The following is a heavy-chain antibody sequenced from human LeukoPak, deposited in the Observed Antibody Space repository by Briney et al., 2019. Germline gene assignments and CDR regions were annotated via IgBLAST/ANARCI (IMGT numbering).Heavy chain of an antibody. CDR3: ARGGEGLPHGKVVVAESNWLDP. Sequence: SETLSLTCAVYGGSFSGYYWSWIRQPPGKGLEWIGEINHSGSTNYNPSLKSRVTISVDTSKNQFSLKLSSVTAADTAVYYCARGGEGLPHGKVVVAESNWLDPWGQGTLVTVSS. D-gene: IGHD2-15*01. CDR1: GGSFSGYY. CDR2: INHSGST. V-gene: IGHV4-34*01. J-gene: IGHJ5*02.